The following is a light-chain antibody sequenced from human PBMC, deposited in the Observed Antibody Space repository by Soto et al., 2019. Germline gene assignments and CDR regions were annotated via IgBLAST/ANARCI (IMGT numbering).Light chain of an antibody. CDR1: QSVLYSSNNKNY. CDR3: QQYYSTPYT. J-gene: IGKJ2*01. Sequence: DIVMTQSPDSLAVSLGERATINCKSSQSVLYSSNNKNYLAWYQQKPGQPPKLLIYWASTRESGVPDRFSGSGSGTDFTLTIGSLQAEDVAVYYCQQYYSTPYTFGQGTQLEI. V-gene: IGKV4-1*01. CDR2: WAS.